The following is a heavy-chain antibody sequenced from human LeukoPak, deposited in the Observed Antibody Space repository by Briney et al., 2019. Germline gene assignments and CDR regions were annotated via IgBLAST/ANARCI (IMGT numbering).Heavy chain of an antibody. J-gene: IGHJ4*02. CDR2: INPNSGGT. Sequence: GASVKVSCKASGYTFTGYYMHWVRQAPGQGLERMGWINPNSGGTNYAQKFQGRVTMTRDTSISTAYMELSRLRSDDTAVYYCARASQGGRGFDYWGQGTLVTVSS. D-gene: IGHD2-15*01. CDR3: ARASQGGRGFDY. V-gene: IGHV1-2*02. CDR1: GYTFTGYY.